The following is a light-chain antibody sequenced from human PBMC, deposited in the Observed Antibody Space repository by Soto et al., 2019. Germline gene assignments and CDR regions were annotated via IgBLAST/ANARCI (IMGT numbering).Light chain of an antibody. CDR3: CSYAGTVAYV. V-gene: IGLV2-23*02. CDR2: EVS. CDR1: GGDVGAYNL. Sequence: QSVLTQPASVSGSPGQSISISCAGTGGDVGAYNLVSWYQQHPGKAPKLIICEVSTRPSGISNRFSGSKSGDTASLTISGLQAEDEADYFCCSYAGTVAYVFGTGTKVTVL. J-gene: IGLJ1*01.